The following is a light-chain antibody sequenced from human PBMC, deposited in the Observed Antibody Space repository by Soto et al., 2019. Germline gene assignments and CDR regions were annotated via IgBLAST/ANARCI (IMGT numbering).Light chain of an antibody. J-gene: IGLJ3*02. V-gene: IGLV2-14*01. CDR3: SSYTSSITV. CDR1: SSDVGGYNY. Sequence: QSALTQPASVSGSPGQSITISCTGTSSDVGGYNYVSWYQKHPGKAPTLMIYDVSYRPSGVSIRFSGSKSGNTASLTISGLQAEDEADYYCSSYTSSITVFGGGTQLTVL. CDR2: DVS.